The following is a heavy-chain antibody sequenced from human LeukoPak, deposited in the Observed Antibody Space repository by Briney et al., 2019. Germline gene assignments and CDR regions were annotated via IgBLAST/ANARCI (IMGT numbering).Heavy chain of an antibody. CDR2: IWYDGSNK. Sequence: GGSLRLSCAVSGFTFSRYAMHWVRQAPGKGLEGVAIIWYDGSNKNYVDSVKGRFTISRDNGKNTLYLQMNSLRAEDTAVYYCARVDTAMGSLDYWGQGILVTVSS. CDR1: GFTFSRYA. D-gene: IGHD5-18*01. CDR3: ARVDTAMGSLDY. V-gene: IGHV3-33*01. J-gene: IGHJ4*02.